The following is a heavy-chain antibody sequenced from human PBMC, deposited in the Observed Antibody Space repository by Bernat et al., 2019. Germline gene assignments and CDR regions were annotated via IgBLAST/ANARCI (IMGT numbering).Heavy chain of an antibody. CDR2: ISYDGSNK. V-gene: IGHV3-30*18. CDR1: GFTFSSYG. D-gene: IGHD5-12*01. CDR3: AKDQSNSGYDSNDAFDI. J-gene: IGHJ3*02. Sequence: QVQLVESGGGVVQPGRSLRLSCAASGFTFSSYGMHWVRQAPGKGLEWVAVISYDGSNKYYADSVKGRFTISRDNSKNTLYLQMNSLRAEDTAVYYCAKDQSNSGYDSNDAFDIWGQGTMVTVSS.